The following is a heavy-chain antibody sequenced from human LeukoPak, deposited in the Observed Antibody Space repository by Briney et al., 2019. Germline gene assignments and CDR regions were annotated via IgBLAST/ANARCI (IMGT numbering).Heavy chain of an antibody. CDR3: ATLGPTGGDFTYNWFDP. V-gene: IGHV3-21*01. CDR1: GFAFSTYS. D-gene: IGHD2-21*02. Sequence: GRSLRLSCAASGFAFSTYSMIWVRQAPGKGAEWVSCISSTSRYINYTESVKGRFTISRDNAKNSLYLQMSSLRVEDTAVYYCATLGPTGGDFTYNWFDPWGQGTLVTVSS. J-gene: IGHJ5*02. CDR2: ISSTSRYI.